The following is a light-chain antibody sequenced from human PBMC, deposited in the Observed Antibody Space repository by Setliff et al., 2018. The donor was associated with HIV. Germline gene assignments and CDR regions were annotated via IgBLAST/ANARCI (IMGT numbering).Light chain of an antibody. V-gene: IGLV2-23*01. J-gene: IGLJ1*01. Sequence: QSVLTQPASVSGSPGQSITISCTGTSSDVGSYNLVSWYQQYPGKAPKLMIYQATKRPSGVSNRFSGSKSGNTASLTISGLQAEDEADYYCCSNTGSNTYVVGRGTKV. CDR2: QAT. CDR3: CSNTGSNTYV. CDR1: SSDVGSYNL.